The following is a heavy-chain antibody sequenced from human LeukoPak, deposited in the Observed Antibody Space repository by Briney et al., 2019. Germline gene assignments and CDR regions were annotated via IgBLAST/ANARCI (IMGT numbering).Heavy chain of an antibody. V-gene: IGHV1-8*01. CDR1: GYTFTSYD. Sequence: ASVKVSCKASGYTFTSYDINWVRQATGQGLEWMGWMNPNSGNTDYAQKFQGRVTITRNTSISTAYMELSSLRSEDTAVYYCARVGYCSGGSCYGHFDYWGQGTLVTVSS. J-gene: IGHJ4*02. D-gene: IGHD2-15*01. CDR3: ARVGYCSGGSCYGHFDY. CDR2: MNPNSGNT.